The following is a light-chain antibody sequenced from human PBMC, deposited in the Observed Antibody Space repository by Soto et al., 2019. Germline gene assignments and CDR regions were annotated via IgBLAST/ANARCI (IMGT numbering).Light chain of an antibody. J-gene: IGKJ1*01. Sequence: DIVMTQSADSLAVSLGERATINCKSSQIILYISNNKNHLAWYQQKAGHPPKLLIYWASTRESGVPDRFSGRGSRTDFTLIISSLQAQDVAVYYCQHYYTTPLKFGKGTKVDI. V-gene: IGKV4-1*01. CDR1: QIILYISNNKNH. CDR2: WAS. CDR3: QHYYTTPLK.